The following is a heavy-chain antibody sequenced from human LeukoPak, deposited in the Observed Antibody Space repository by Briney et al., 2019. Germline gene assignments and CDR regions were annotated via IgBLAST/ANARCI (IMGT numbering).Heavy chain of an antibody. CDR3: ASRESSMSRSH. CDR1: GFIFSDYW. D-gene: IGHD2/OR15-2a*01. Sequence: GGSLRLSCVASGFIFSDYWMNWVRQVLGKRLEWVANINEDGSVQDYVHSVRGRFTISRDNAKNSMYLQMNSLRAEDTAIYYCASRESSMSRSHWGHGTLVTVSS. J-gene: IGHJ4*01. V-gene: IGHV3-7*01. CDR2: INEDGSVQ.